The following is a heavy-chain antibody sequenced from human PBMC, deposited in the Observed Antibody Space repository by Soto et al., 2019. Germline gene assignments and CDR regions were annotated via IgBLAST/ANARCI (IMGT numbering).Heavy chain of an antibody. CDR2: ISGSGGST. CDR3: AKDLCDFWSGYPDYYYGMDA. CDR1: GFTFSSYA. J-gene: IGHJ6*02. Sequence: GGSLRLSCAASGFTFSSYAMSWVRQAPGKGLEWVSAISGSGGSTCYADSVKGRFTISRDNSKNTLYLQMNGLRAEDTAVYYCAKDLCDFWSGYPDYYYGMDAWGQGTTVTVSS. D-gene: IGHD3-3*01. V-gene: IGHV3-23*01.